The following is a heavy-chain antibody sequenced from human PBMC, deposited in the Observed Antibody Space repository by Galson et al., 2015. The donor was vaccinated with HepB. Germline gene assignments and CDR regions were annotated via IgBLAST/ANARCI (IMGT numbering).Heavy chain of an antibody. D-gene: IGHD3-9*01. Sequence: SLRLSCAASGFTFSSYAMSWVRQAPGKGLEWVSAISGSGGSTYYADSVKGRFTISRDNSKNTLYLQMNSLRAEDTAVYYCATSRQGYFDWLRFDYWGQGTLVTVSS. CDR2: ISGSGGST. CDR1: GFTFSSYA. J-gene: IGHJ4*02. CDR3: ATSRQGYFDWLRFDY. V-gene: IGHV3-23*01.